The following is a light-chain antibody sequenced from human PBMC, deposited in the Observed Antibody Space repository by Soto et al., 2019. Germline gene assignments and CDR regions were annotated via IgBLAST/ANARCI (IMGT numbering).Light chain of an antibody. V-gene: IGKV1-5*01. CDR1: QSVSSW. CDR2: DAS. Sequence: DIQMTQSPPTLPAFVGDTVTITCRASQSVSSWLACYQQKPGPAPNLLIYDASSLASGVPSRFSGSGSGTKFTLTIRSLQPDDFANYYCQQYISFPKTFGQGTKVEMK. J-gene: IGKJ1*01. CDR3: QQYISFPKT.